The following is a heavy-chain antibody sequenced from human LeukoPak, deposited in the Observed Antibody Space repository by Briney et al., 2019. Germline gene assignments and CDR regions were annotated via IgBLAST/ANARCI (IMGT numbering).Heavy chain of an antibody. D-gene: IGHD3-3*01. CDR3: ARHPYDFWSGYYTTRGLDYYGMDV. CDR1: GGSMSSYY. V-gene: IGHV4-59*08. J-gene: IGHJ6*02. CDR2: TYSSGST. Sequence: SETLSLTCTVSGGSMSSYYWSWIRQPPGRGLEWIGYTYSSGSTNYNPSLKSRVTISIDMSKNHFSLNVRSVTAADTAVYYCARHPYDFWSGYYTTRGLDYYGMDVWGQGTTVTVSS.